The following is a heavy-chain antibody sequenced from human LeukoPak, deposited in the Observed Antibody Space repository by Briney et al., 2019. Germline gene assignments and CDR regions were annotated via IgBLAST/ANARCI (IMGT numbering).Heavy chain of an antibody. CDR2: ISSGSSAL. J-gene: IGHJ4*02. Sequence: GSLRLSCAASGFIFSSYSLSWVRQAPGKGLEWVSYISSGSSALYYADSVKGRFTISRDNAKNSLYLQMNSLRAEDTAVYYCARARNYGSGSFVFDYWGQGTLVTVSS. CDR1: GFIFSSYS. V-gene: IGHV3-48*01. D-gene: IGHD3-10*01. CDR3: ARARNYGSGSFVFDY.